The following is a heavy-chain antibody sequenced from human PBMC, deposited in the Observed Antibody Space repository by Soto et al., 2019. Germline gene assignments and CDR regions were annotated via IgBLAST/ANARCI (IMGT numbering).Heavy chain of an antibody. J-gene: IGHJ5*02. D-gene: IGHD3-3*01. V-gene: IGHV4-61*01. Sequence: SETLSLTCTVSGGSVSSGSYYWSWIRQPPGKGLEWIGYIYYSGSTNYNPSLKSRVTISVDTSKNQFSLKLSSVTAAEKAVYYCARDRSDFWSGSALDQNWFDPWGQGTLVTVSS. CDR3: ARDRSDFWSGSALDQNWFDP. CDR1: GGSVSSGSYY. CDR2: IYYSGST.